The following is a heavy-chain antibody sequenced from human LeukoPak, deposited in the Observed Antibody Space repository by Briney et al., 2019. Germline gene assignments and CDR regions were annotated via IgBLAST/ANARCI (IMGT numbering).Heavy chain of an antibody. CDR2: INLSDGAT. CDR1: GYTFTGYY. CDR3: AREGYCSGTSCHSGAHFQH. J-gene: IGHJ1*01. V-gene: IGHV1-46*01. Sequence: ASVKVSCKASGYTFTGYYMHWLRQAPGQGLEWMGIINLSDGATTYAQNFQGRVTMTRDMSTSTVYMELSSLRSADTAVYYCAREGYCSGTSCHSGAHFQHWGQGTLVTVSS. D-gene: IGHD2-15*01.